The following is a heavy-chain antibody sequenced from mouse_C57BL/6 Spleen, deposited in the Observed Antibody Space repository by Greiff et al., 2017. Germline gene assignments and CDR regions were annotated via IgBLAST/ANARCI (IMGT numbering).Heavy chain of an antibody. J-gene: IGHJ3*01. D-gene: IGHD1-1*01. Sequence: QVQLQQSGAELVRPGASVTLSCKASGYTFTDYEMHWVKQTPVHGLEWIGAIDPETGGTAYNQKFKGKAILTADKSSSTAYMELRSLTSEDSAVYYCTRFLDYGSSPFAYGGQGTLVTVSA. CDR2: IDPETGGT. CDR3: TRFLDYGSSPFAY. CDR1: GYTFTDYE. V-gene: IGHV1-15*01.